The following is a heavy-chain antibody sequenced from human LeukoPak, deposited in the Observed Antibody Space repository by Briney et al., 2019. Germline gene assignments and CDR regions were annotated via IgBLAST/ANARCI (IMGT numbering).Heavy chain of an antibody. Sequence: SVTVSCTASGGTFSSYAISWVRQAPGQGLEWMGGIIPIFGTANYAQKFQGRVTITADESTSTAYMELSSLRSEDTAVYYCARDHSSSWSNAFDIWGQGTMVTVSS. CDR3: ARDHSSSWSNAFDI. J-gene: IGHJ3*02. D-gene: IGHD6-13*01. CDR2: IIPIFGTA. CDR1: GGTFSSYA. V-gene: IGHV1-69*01.